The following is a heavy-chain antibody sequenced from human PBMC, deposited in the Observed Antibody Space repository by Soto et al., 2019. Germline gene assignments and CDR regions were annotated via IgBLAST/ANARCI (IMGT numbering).Heavy chain of an antibody. CDR3: ARRIAATETFAV. CDR2: IYYAGST. J-gene: IGHJ1*01. V-gene: IGHV4-59*08. D-gene: IGHD5-12*01. Sequence: QVRLQESGPGLVKPSETLSLTCTVSGGSTISYYWSCIRQLTGRGLEGVGVIYYAGSTKYNPSLKSRVTISVDTSKNPFSLTVTAVNAADTAVYYCARRIAATETFAVWGQGPMVTVAA. CDR1: GGSTISYY.